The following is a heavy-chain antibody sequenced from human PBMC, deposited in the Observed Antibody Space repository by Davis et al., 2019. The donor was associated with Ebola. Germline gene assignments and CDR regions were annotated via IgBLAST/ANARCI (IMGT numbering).Heavy chain of an antibody. J-gene: IGHJ6*02. Sequence: GGSLRLSCAASGFTFSNYWMSWVRQAPGKGLEWVANIKQDGSEKYNVDSVKGRFTSSRDNAKNSLYLQMNSLRAEDTAVYYCARDNYDSSGYYYRPYYGMDVWGQGITVTVSS. V-gene: IGHV3-7*03. D-gene: IGHD3-22*01. CDR1: GFTFSNYW. CDR2: IKQDGSEK. CDR3: ARDNYDSSGYYYRPYYGMDV.